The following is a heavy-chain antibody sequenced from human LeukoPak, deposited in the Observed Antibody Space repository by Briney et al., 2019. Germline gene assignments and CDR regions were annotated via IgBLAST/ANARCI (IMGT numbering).Heavy chain of an antibody. J-gene: IGHJ4*02. V-gene: IGHV3-23*01. Sequence: GGSLRLSCAASGFTVSSNYMSWVRQAPGKGLEWVSAISGSGGSTYYADSVKGRFTMSRDNSKNTLYLQMNSLRAEDTAIYYCAKSGTGYYTYFDYWGQGTLVTVSS. CDR3: AKSGTGYYTYFDY. D-gene: IGHD3/OR15-3a*01. CDR1: GFTVSSNY. CDR2: ISGSGGST.